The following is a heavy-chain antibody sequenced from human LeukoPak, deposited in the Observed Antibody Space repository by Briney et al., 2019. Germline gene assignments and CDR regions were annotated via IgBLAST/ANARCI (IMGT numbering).Heavy chain of an antibody. V-gene: IGHV5-51*01. CDR3: ARRDGYCSSTSCYADYYYGMDV. D-gene: IGHD2-2*01. Sequence: GESLKISCKGSGYSFTSYWIGWVRQMPGKGLEWMGIIYPGDSNTTYSPSFQGQVTISADKSISTAYLQWSSLKASDTAMYYCARRDGYCSSTSCYADYYYGMDVWGQGTTVTVSS. CDR2: IYPGDSNT. CDR1: GYSFTSYW. J-gene: IGHJ6*02.